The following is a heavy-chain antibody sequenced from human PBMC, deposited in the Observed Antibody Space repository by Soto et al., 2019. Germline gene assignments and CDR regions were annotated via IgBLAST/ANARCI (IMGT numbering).Heavy chain of an antibody. J-gene: IGHJ4*02. CDR3: ARVAY. Sequence: PAGSLTLSCEASGFTFSLVCIRGGRQLPGGGLEWVASIISPSSETWYADSVKGRFIISRDNAQNSLFLQMNTLRPEDSAMYYCARVAYWGQGTQVTVSS. V-gene: IGHV3-21*01. CDR2: IISPSSET. CDR1: GFTFSLVC.